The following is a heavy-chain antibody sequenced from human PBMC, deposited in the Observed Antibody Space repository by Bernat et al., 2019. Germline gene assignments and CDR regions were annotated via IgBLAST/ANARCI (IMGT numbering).Heavy chain of an antibody. Sequence: QVQLVQSGAEVKKPGASVKVSCKASGYTFTSYAMHWVRQAPGQRLEWMGWINAGNGNTKYSQKFQGRVTITRDTSASTAYMGLSSLRSEDTAVYYCARDPGDYDYYGMDVWGQGTTVTVSS. J-gene: IGHJ6*02. D-gene: IGHD4-17*01. CDR2: INAGNGNT. V-gene: IGHV1-3*01. CDR3: ARDPGDYDYYGMDV. CDR1: GYTFTSYA.